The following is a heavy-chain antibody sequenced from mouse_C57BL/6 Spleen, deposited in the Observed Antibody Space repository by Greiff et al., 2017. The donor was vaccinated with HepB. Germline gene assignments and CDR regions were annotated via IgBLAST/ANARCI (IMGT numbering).Heavy chain of an antibody. J-gene: IGHJ4*01. CDR2: IYPGDGDT. CDR3: ARDTDAMDY. Sequence: VQLQQSGPELVKPGASVKISCKASGYAFSSPWLNWVKQRPGKGLEWIGRIYPGDGDTNYNGKFKGKATLTADKSSSTAYMQLSSLTSEDSAVYFCARDTDAMDYWGQGTSVTVSS. CDR1: GYAFSSPW. V-gene: IGHV1-82*01.